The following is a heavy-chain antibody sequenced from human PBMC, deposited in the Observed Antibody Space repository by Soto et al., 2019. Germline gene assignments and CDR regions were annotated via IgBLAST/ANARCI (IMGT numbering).Heavy chain of an antibody. CDR1: GGSISTYY. D-gene: IGHD6-13*01. CDR3: AREMVAAAGYYHYYGMDV. CDR2: IYYSGST. Sequence: SETLSLTCTVSGGSISTYYWSWIRQPPGKGLEWIGYIYYSGSTNYNPSLKSRVTISVDTSKNQFSLNLSSVTAADTAVYYCAREMVAAAGYYHYYGMDVWGQGTTVTVS. V-gene: IGHV4-59*01. J-gene: IGHJ6*02.